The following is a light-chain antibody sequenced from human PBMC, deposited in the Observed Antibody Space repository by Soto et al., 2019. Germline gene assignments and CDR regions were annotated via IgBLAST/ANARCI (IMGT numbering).Light chain of an antibody. J-gene: IGKJ4*01. CDR1: QSVSNY. CDR2: DAS. CDR3: QRHLKRLS. Sequence: EIVLTQSPATLSLSPGERATLSCRASQSVSNYLAWYQQKPGQAPRLLIYDASNRATGIPARFSGSGSGTDYRLTISTLEPEDFALYYCQRHLKRLSFGGGTKVDIK. V-gene: IGKV3-11*01.